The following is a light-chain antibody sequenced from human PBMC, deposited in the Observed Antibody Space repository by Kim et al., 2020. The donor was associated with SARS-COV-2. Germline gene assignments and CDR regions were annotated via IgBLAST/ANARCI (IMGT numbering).Light chain of an antibody. J-gene: IGLJ2*01. CDR2: DVN. Sequence: GQSVTISCAGTSRDIGRYIYISWYKQYPGKAPKVLIYDVNKRPSGVPDRFSGSKSGNTASLTVSGLQPEDEADYYCSSYAGTYSVIFGGGTKLTVL. CDR1: SRDIGRYIY. CDR3: SSYAGTYSVI. V-gene: IGLV2-11*03.